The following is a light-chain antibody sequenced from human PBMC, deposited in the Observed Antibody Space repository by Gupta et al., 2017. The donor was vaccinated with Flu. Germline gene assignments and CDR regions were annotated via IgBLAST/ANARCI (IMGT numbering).Light chain of an antibody. CDR2: AAA. V-gene: IGKV1-39*01. CDR1: DNINTY. J-gene: IGKJ2*01. Sequence: DIQMTQSPASLSASVGDRVTITCRASDNINTYLNWYQQTPGKAHKHLVYAAASVQSGVPSRFGGSGSGTDFTLTIDSRRPVDFSTYDCQQSYLTPRTFGQGTKLQ. CDR3: QQSYLTPRT.